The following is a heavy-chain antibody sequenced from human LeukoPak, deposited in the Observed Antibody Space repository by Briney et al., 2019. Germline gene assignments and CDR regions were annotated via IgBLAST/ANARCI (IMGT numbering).Heavy chain of an antibody. D-gene: IGHD3-10*01. J-gene: IGHJ4*02. CDR1: GFTFNTYP. V-gene: IGHV3-30*04. CDR2: ISNDGNSK. Sequence: GGSLRLSCAASGFTFNTYPMYWVRQAPGKGLEWVALISNDGNSKHYADSVKGRFTVSRDNSNNALSLQMNGLRTEDTAVYYCARPDDSESYYRANHYWGRGTLVTVSP. CDR3: ARPDDSESYYRANHY.